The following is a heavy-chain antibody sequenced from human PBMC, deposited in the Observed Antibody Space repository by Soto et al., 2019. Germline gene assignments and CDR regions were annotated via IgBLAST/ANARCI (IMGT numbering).Heavy chain of an antibody. CDR3: ARDPQYSTSSQVFDS. CDR2: ISTYNGNT. CDR1: GYTFTTYA. Sequence: QVQLVQSGAEVKKPGASVKVSCKASGYTFTTYAISWVRQAPGQGLEWMGRISTYNGNTKYAQKLQGRVTMTTDTSTSTAYMELRSLRSDDTAVYYCARDPQYSTSSQVFDSWGQGTLATVSS. V-gene: IGHV1-18*01. D-gene: IGHD6-6*01. J-gene: IGHJ4*02.